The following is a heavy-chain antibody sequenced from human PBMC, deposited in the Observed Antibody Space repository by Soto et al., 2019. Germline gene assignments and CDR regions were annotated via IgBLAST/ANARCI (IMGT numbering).Heavy chain of an antibody. CDR2: IIPIFGTA. J-gene: IGHJ3*02. CDR1: GGTFSSYA. CDR3: ARRLDPYYYDSSGYEDAFDI. Sequence: VASVKVSCKASGGTFSSYAISWVRQAPGQGLEWMGGIIPIFGTANYAQKFQGRVTITADESTSTAYMELSSLRSEDTAVYYCARRLDPYYYDSSGYEDAFDIWGQGTMVTVSS. V-gene: IGHV1-69*13. D-gene: IGHD3-22*01.